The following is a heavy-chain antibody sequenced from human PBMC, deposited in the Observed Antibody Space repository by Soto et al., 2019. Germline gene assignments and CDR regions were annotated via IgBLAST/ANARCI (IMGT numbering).Heavy chain of an antibody. CDR3: ASTLMARGVILLNWFDP. V-gene: IGHV4-30-4*01. CDR2: IYYSGST. D-gene: IGHD3-10*01. Sequence: SETLSLTCTVSGGSISSGDYYWSWIRQPPGKGLEWIGYIYYSGSTYYNPSLQSRGTISVDTSKNQFSLKLSPVTAADTAVYYWASTLMARGVILLNWFDPSGQGTVETVSS. J-gene: IGHJ5*02. CDR1: GGSISSGDYY.